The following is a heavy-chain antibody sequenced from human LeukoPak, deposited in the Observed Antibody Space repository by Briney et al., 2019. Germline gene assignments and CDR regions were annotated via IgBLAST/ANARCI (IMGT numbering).Heavy chain of an antibody. V-gene: IGHV4-31*11. CDR2: IYYSGST. J-gene: IGHJ3*02. CDR1: GGSFSGYY. D-gene: IGHD3-22*01. Sequence: SETLSLTCAVYGGSFSGYYWSWIRQHPGKGLEWIGYIYYSGSTYYNPSLKSRVTISVDTSKNQFSLKLSSVTAADTAVYYCARETKTMIVVAPGVEDAFDIWGQGTMVTVSS. CDR3: ARETKTMIVVAPGVEDAFDI.